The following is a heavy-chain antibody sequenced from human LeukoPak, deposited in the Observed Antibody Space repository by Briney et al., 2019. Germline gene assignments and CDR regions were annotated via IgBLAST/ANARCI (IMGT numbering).Heavy chain of an antibody. CDR1: GGSISSSSYY. CDR2: IYYSGST. J-gene: IGHJ6*03. V-gene: IGHV4-39*07. CDR3: ASSIVVVPAAMDYYYMDV. D-gene: IGHD2-2*01. Sequence: SETLSLTCTVSGGSISSSSYYWGWIRQPPGKGLEWIGSIYYSGSTYYNPSLKSRVTISVDTSKNQFSLKLSSVTAADTAVYYCASSIVVVPAAMDYYYMDVWGKGTTVTVSS.